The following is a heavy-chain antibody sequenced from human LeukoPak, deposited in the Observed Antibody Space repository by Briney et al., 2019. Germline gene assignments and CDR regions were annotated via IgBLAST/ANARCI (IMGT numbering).Heavy chain of an antibody. CDR2: VNRDGSET. CDR1: GFTFSSYA. Sequence: GGSLRLSCAVPGFTFSSYAMSWVRQVPGRGPEWVANVNRDGSETYYLDSVKGRFTISKDNAKNSLYLQMNSLRAEDTALYHCARNNGMDVWGQGTTVIVSS. V-gene: IGHV3-7*03. J-gene: IGHJ6*02. CDR3: ARNNGMDV.